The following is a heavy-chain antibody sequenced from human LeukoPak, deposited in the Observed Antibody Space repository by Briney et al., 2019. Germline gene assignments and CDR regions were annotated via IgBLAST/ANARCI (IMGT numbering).Heavy chain of an antibody. D-gene: IGHD2-2*01. V-gene: IGHV3-13*01. Sequence: GGSLRLSCAASGFTFSSYDMHWVRQATGKGLEWVSAIGTAGDTYYPGSVKGRFTISRENAKHSLYLQMNSLRAGDTAVYYCARGGPAPYYFYGMDVWGQGTTVTVSS. CDR2: IGTAGDT. J-gene: IGHJ6*02. CDR1: GFTFSSYD. CDR3: ARGGPAPYYFYGMDV.